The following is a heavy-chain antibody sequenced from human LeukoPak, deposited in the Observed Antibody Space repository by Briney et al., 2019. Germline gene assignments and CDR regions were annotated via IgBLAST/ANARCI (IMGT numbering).Heavy chain of an antibody. CDR2: MTMTGDGP. J-gene: IGHJ4*02. D-gene: IGHD3-10*01. CDR1: GFTFGSYA. V-gene: IGHV3-23*01. CDR3: ARDGPGGGTPNYYFDY. Sequence: GGSLRLSCATSGFTFGSYAMSWVRQAPGRGLEWVSGMTMTGDGPYYADSVKGRFTISRDNSKNTLYLQMNSLRADDTAVYYCARDGPGGGTPNYYFDYWGQGTLVTVSS.